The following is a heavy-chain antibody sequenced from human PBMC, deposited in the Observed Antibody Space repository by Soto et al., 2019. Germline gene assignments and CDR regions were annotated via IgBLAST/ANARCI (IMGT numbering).Heavy chain of an antibody. CDR1: GFSISNYW. CDR2: IEEDGSEM. J-gene: IGHJ4*02. CDR3: AGDQSWESPFAS. D-gene: IGHD1-26*01. V-gene: IGHV3-7*04. Sequence: EVYLLESGGGLVQPGGCLTLSCAASGFSISNYWMSWVRQAPGKGLEWVGNIEEDGSEMYYGDSLKGRFTTSRYNARDTVHRPMPRPTAEHAATYYRAGDQSWESPFASWGQGSLGTVSS.